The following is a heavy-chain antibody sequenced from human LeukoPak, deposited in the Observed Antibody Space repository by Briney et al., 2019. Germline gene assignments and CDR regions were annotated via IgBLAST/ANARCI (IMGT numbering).Heavy chain of an antibody. CDR1: GGSFSGYY. D-gene: IGHD6-13*01. CDR2: INDSGST. J-gene: IGHJ4*02. Sequence: PSETLSLTCAVYGGSFSGYYWSWIRQPPGKGLEWIGEINDSGSTNYHPSLKSRVTISVDTSKNQFSLNLRSVTAADTAVYYCARGRGAAAGSWGQGTLVTVSS. CDR3: ARGRGAAAGS. V-gene: IGHV4-34*01.